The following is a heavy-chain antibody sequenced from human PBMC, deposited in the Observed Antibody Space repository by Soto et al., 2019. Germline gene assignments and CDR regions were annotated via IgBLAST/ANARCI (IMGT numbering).Heavy chain of an antibody. J-gene: IGHJ3*02. CDR3: AKDSYNWNDDFNDAFDI. CDR1: GFTFSSYG. CDR2: ISYDGSNK. V-gene: IGHV3-30*18. Sequence: PGGSLRLSCAASGFTFSSYGMHWVRQAPGKGLEWVAVISYDGSNKYYADSVKGRFTISRDNSKNTLYLQMNSLRAEDTAVYYCAKDSYNWNDDFNDAFDIWGQGTMVTVSS. D-gene: IGHD1-1*01.